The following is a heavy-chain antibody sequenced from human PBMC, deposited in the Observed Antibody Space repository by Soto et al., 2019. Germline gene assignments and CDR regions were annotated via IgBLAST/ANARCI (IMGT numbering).Heavy chain of an antibody. V-gene: IGHV1-18*01. CDR2: ISAYNGNT. D-gene: IGHD6-19*01. CDR3: ARSIAVAGPFDY. J-gene: IGHJ4*02. Sequence: ASVKVSCKASGYTFTSYGISWVRLAPGQGLEWMGWISAYNGNTNYAQKLQGRVTMTTDTSTSTAYMELRSLRSDDTAVYYCARSIAVAGPFDYWGQGTLVTVSS. CDR1: GYTFTSYG.